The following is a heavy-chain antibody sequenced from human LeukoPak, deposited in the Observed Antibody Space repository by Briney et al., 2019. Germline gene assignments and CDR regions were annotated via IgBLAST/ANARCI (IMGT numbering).Heavy chain of an antibody. CDR1: GYTFTGYY. V-gene: IGHV1-2*02. J-gene: IGHJ4*02. D-gene: IGHD3-16*02. CDR3: ARVTYDYVWGSYRREVYYFDY. Sequence: ASVKVSCKASGYTFTGYYMHWVRQAPGQGLEWMGWTNPNSGGTNYAQKFQGRVTMTSDTSISTAYMELSRLRSDDTAVYYCARVTYDYVWGSYRREVYYFDYWGQGTLVTVSS. CDR2: TNPNSGGT.